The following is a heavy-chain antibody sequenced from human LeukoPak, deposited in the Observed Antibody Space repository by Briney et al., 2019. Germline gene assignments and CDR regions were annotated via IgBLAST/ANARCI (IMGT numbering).Heavy chain of an antibody. CDR2: IKSKTDGGTT. Sequence: KTGGSLRLSCAAFGFTFSSYSMNWVRQAPGKGLEWVGRIKSKTDGGTTDYAAPVKGRFTISRDDSKNTLYLQMNSLKTEDTAVYYCTTSSLLWFGELSHLIKDYWGQGTLVTVSS. V-gene: IGHV3-15*01. J-gene: IGHJ4*02. CDR1: GFTFSSYS. D-gene: IGHD3-10*01. CDR3: TTSSLLWFGELSHLIKDY.